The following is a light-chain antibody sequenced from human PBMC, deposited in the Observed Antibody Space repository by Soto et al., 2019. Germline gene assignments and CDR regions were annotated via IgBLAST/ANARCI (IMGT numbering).Light chain of an antibody. CDR3: NSYTTNSNRV. Sequence: QSVLTQPASVSGSPGQSITISCTGTSSDVGGYNYVSWYQQHPGKAPKLMIYEVSTRPSGVSNRFSGSKSGNTASLTISGLQAEDEADYYCNSYTTNSNRVFGTGTKVTVL. V-gene: IGLV2-14*01. CDR2: EVS. CDR1: SSDVGGYNY. J-gene: IGLJ1*01.